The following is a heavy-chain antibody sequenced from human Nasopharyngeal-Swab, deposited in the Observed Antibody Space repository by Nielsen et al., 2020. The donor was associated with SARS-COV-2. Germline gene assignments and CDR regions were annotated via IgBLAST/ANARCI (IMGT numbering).Heavy chain of an antibody. CDR2: IYYSGST. Sequence: PGKGLEWIGSIYYSGSTYYNPSLKSRVTISVDTSKNQFSLKLGSVTAADTAVYYCASPLWFGELLPASYYYYGMDVWGQGTTVTVSS. D-gene: IGHD3-10*01. J-gene: IGHJ6*02. CDR3: ASPLWFGELLPASYYYYGMDV. V-gene: IGHV4-39*01.